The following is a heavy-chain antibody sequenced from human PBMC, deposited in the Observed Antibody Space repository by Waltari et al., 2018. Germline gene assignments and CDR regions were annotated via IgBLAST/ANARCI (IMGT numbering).Heavy chain of an antibody. V-gene: IGHV3-21*01. CDR1: GFTFSSYS. J-gene: IGHJ6*02. CDR2: ISSSSSYI. Sequence: EVQLVESGGGLVKPGGSLRLSCAASGFTFSSYSMNWVSQAPGKGLEGVSSISSSSSYIYYADSVKGRFTISRDNAKNSLYLQMNSLRAEDTAVYYCARAGGYCTNGVCHYYYYGMDVWGQGTTVTVSS. D-gene: IGHD2-8*01. CDR3: ARAGGYCTNGVCHYYYYGMDV.